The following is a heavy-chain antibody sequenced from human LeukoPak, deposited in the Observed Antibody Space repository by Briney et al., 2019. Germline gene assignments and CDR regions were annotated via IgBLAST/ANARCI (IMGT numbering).Heavy chain of an antibody. J-gene: IGHJ5*02. CDR3: AQIKPRWLQSVSWFDP. D-gene: IGHD5-24*01. Sequence: GGSLRLSCAASGFTFSSSAMSWVRQAPGRGLEWVSAISGSGGSTYYADSVKGRFTISRDNSKNTLYLQMNSLRAEDTAVYYCAQIKPRWLQSVSWFDPWGQGTLVTVSS. CDR2: ISGSGGST. CDR1: GFTFSSSA. V-gene: IGHV3-23*01.